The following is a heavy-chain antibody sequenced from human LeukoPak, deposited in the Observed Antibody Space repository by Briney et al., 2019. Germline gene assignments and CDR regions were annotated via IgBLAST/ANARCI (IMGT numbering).Heavy chain of an antibody. Sequence: SETLSLTCTVSGGSISSYYWNWIRQPPGKGLEWIAYMHDSGTTKYNPSLKSRVTISVDTSKNHFSLKLNSVTAADTAVYFCARRFNSGWGSFDYWGPGILVTVSS. D-gene: IGHD6-19*01. CDR1: GGSISSYY. CDR3: ARRFNSGWGSFDY. CDR2: MHDSGTT. J-gene: IGHJ4*02. V-gene: IGHV4-59*08.